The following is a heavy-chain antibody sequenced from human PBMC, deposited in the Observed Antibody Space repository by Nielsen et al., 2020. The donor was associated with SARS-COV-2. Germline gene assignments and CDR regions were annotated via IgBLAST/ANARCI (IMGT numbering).Heavy chain of an antibody. D-gene: IGHD3-22*01. CDR3: AKVVHYYDSSGYHIDY. CDR1: GFTFSSYW. CDR2: ISGSGGST. V-gene: IGHV3-23*01. Sequence: GESLKISCAASGFTFSSYWMHWVRQAPGKGLEWVSAISGSGGSTYYADSVKGRFTISRDNSKNTLYLQMNSLRAEDTAVYYCAKVVHYYDSSGYHIDYWGQGTLVTVSS. J-gene: IGHJ4*02.